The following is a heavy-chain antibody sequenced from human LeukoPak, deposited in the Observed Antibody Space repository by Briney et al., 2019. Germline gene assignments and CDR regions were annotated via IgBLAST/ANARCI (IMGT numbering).Heavy chain of an antibody. V-gene: IGHV6-1*01. CDR3: ARAPTPIIAVAGSFDY. D-gene: IGHD6-19*01. CDR1: GDSVSNNSAA. CDR2: TYYRSKWYN. Sequence: SQTLSLTCAISGDSVSNNSAAWNWIRQSPSRGLEWLGRTYYRSKWYNDYAVSVKSRITFNPDTSKNQFSLQVNSVTPEDTAVYYCARAPTPIIAVAGSFDYWGQGTLVTVSS. J-gene: IGHJ4*02.